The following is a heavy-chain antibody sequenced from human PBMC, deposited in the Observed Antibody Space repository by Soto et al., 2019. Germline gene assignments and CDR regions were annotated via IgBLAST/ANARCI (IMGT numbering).Heavy chain of an antibody. CDR1: GGSISSYY. CDR2: IYYSGST. V-gene: IGHV4-59*01. D-gene: IGHD5-12*01. Sequence: SQTLSLTCTVSGGSISSYYWSWIRQPPGKGLEWIGYIYYSGSTNYNPSLKSRVTISVDTSKNQFSLKLSSVTAADTAVYYCARRYPTTIMDYYYYYMDVWGKGATVTVSS. J-gene: IGHJ6*03. CDR3: ARRYPTTIMDYYYYYMDV.